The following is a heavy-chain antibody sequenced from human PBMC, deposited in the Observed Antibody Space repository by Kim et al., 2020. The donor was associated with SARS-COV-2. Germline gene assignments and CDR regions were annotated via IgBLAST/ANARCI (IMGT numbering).Heavy chain of an antibody. V-gene: IGHV1-24*01. D-gene: IGHD3-22*01. CDR1: GYTLTELS. CDR3: STRANTYYYDSSGYYDDAFDI. Sequence: ASVKVSCKVSGYTLTELSMHWVRQAPGKGLEWMGGFDPEDGETIYAQKFQGRVTMNEDTSTDTAYMELSSLRSEDTAVYYCSTRANTYYYDSSGYYDDAFDIWGQGTMVTVSS. CDR2: FDPEDGET. J-gene: IGHJ3*02.